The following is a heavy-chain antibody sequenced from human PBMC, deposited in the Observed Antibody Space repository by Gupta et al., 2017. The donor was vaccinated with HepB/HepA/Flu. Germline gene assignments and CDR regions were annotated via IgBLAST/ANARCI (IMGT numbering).Heavy chain of an antibody. CDR2: ISSSSSSI. J-gene: IGHJ6*03. CDR1: GFHFGPYS. Sequence: EVQLVESGGGLVQPGGPLRLSCATPGFHFGPYSMNWVRQAPGKGLEWVSYISSSSSSIHYADSVKGRFTISRDNAKNSLYLQMNSLRDEDTAVYSCARDISLNWGSVDYMDVWGKGTTVTVSS. D-gene: IGHD7-27*01. CDR3: ARDISLNWGSVDYMDV. V-gene: IGHV3-48*02.